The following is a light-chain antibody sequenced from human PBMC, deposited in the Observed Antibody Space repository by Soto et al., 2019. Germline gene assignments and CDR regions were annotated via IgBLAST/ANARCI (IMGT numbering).Light chain of an antibody. Sequence: DIVMTQSPLSLPVSPGEPASISCRSSQSLLHSNGYKYLDWYLQKPGQSPQLLIYLGSNRASGVPDRFSGSGSGTDFTLIISRVEAEDVGVYYCMQGLQSPWTFGQGTKVEIK. CDR2: LGS. J-gene: IGKJ1*01. CDR1: QSLLHSNGYKY. CDR3: MQGLQSPWT. V-gene: IGKV2-28*01.